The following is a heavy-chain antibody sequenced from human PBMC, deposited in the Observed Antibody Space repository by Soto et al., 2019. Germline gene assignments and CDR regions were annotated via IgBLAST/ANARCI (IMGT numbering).Heavy chain of an antibody. CDR2: IYHSGST. J-gene: IGHJ4*02. Sequence: SETLSLTCAVSGVSISSGGYSWSWIRQPPGKGLEWIGYIYHSGSTYYNPSLKSRVTISVDRSKNQFSLKLSSVTAADTAVYYCARGGGYTFDYWGQGTPVTVSS. V-gene: IGHV4-30-2*01. D-gene: IGHD3-16*01. CDR1: GVSISSGGYS. CDR3: ARGGGYTFDY.